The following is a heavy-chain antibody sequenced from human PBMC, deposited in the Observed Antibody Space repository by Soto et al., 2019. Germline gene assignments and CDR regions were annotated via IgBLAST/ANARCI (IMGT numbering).Heavy chain of an antibody. CDR1: GFTFSSYA. J-gene: IGHJ3*02. CDR3: AKEVPGPTQHAFDI. Sequence: PGGSLRLSCAASGFTFSSYAMAWVRQAPGKGLEWVSSVSYDGSDKYLSDSVKGRFNISRDNSKNTVSLEMNSLRTKDTAAYYCAKEVPGPTQHAFDIWGQGTMVTV. V-gene: IGHV3-30*18. CDR2: VSYDGSDK.